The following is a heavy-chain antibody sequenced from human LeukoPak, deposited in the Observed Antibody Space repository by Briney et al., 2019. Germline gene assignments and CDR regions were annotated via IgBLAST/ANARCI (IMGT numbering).Heavy chain of an antibody. D-gene: IGHD3-16*01. V-gene: IGHV4-61*02. CDR1: GYSISSGYY. J-gene: IGHJ5*02. CDR3: ARDGGLPMDP. Sequence: PSETLSLTCTVSGYSISSGYYWGWIRQPAGKGLEWIGRIYTSGSTNYNPSLKSRVTISVDTSKNQFSLKLSSVTAADTAVYYCARDGGLPMDPWGQGTLVTVSS. CDR2: IYTSGST.